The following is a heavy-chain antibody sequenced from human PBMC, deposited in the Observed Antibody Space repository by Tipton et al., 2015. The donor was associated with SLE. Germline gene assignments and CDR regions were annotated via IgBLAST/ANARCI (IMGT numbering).Heavy chain of an antibody. CDR2: IIPILGSA. CDR1: GGTFSSYA. CDR3: VRDHRPWQFLQPFHY. J-gene: IGHJ4*02. D-gene: IGHD4-11*01. Sequence: QSGAEVKKTGSSVKVSCKASGGTFSSYAISWVRQAPGQGLEWMGGIIPILGSANYAQKFEGRVTITADESTSTASMELSSLKSEDTAVYHCVRDHRPWQFLQPFHYWGQGTLVTVSS. V-gene: IGHV1-69*01.